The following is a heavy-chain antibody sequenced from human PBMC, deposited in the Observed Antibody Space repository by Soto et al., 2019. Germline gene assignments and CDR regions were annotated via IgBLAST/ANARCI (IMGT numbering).Heavy chain of an antibody. V-gene: IGHV1-3*01. J-gene: IGHJ4*02. Sequence: ASVKVSSKAPGYTSTSYAMHWVRQAPGQRLEWMGWINAGNGNTKYSQKFQGRVTITRDTSASTAYMELSRLRSEDTAVYYCAREFGYSGYDLGYWGQGTLVTVSS. CDR3: AREFGYSGYDLGY. CDR1: GYTSTSYA. CDR2: INAGNGNT. D-gene: IGHD5-12*01.